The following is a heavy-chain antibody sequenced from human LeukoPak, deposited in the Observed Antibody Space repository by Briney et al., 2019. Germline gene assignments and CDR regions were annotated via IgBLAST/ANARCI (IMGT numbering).Heavy chain of an antibody. CDR3: ARFVDDYGDTGNAFDI. CDR1: GYTFTSYD. V-gene: IGHV1-8*01. CDR2: MNPNSGNT. J-gene: IGHJ3*02. D-gene: IGHD4-17*01. Sequence: ASVKVSCKASGYTFTSYDINWVRQATGQGLEWMGWMNPNSGNTGYAQKFQGWVTMTRDTSISTAYMELSRLRSDDTAVYYCARFVDDYGDTGNAFDIWGQGTMVTVSS.